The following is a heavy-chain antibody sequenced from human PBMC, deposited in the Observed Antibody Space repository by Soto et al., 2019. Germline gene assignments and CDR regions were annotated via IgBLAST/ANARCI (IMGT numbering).Heavy chain of an antibody. Sequence: QVQLQESGPGLVKPSQTLSLTCTVSGDSISSGAYYWSWIRQHPGKGLEWIGYISYSGRTYYNPSLKSRLTIARDTSEKQFSLKLTSVTAADTAMYYGARARQYYDCEFDPWGQGTLVTVSS. V-gene: IGHV4-31*03. J-gene: IGHJ5*02. CDR2: ISYSGRT. CDR1: GDSISSGAYY. D-gene: IGHD3-22*01. CDR3: ARARQYYDCEFDP.